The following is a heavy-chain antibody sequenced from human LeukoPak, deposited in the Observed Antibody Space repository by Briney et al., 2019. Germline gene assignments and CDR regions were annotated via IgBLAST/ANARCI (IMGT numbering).Heavy chain of an antibody. CDR3: ARELRSGLYILNENYYFDY. CDR2: IKQDGSEK. D-gene: IGHD6-19*01. CDR1: GFTFSSYW. J-gene: IGHJ4*02. V-gene: IGHV3-7*01. Sequence: GGSLRLSCAASGFTFSSYWMSWVRQAPGKGLEWVANIKQDGSEKYYVDSVKGRFTISRDNTKNSLYLQMNSLRAEDTAVYYCARELRSGLYILNENYYFDYWGQGTLVTVSS.